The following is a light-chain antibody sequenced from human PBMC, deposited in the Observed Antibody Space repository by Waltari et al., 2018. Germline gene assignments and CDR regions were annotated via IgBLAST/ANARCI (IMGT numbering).Light chain of an antibody. CDR3: CSYAGRNIWV. Sequence: QSALTQPASVSGSPGQSITIPCTGTSSDVGFYNLVSWYQQHRDKAPKLMVYEVIERPSGVSTRFSGSKSGNTASLTISGRQAEDEADYYCCSYAGRNIWVFGGGTKVTVL. CDR1: SSDVGFYNL. J-gene: IGLJ3*02. CDR2: EVI. V-gene: IGLV2-23*02.